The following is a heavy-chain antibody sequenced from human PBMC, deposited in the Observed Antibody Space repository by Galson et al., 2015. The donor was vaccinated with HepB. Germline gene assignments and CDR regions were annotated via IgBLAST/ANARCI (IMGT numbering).Heavy chain of an antibody. Sequence: SVKVSCKASGYTFTSYYMHWVRQAPGQGLEWMGIINPSGGSTSYAQKLQGRVTMTRDTSTSTVYMELSSLRSEDTAVYYCARAPDDDILTGYYLYFDYWGQGTLVTVSS. CDR3: ARAPDDDILTGYYLYFDY. V-gene: IGHV1-46*01. CDR2: INPSGGST. CDR1: GYTFTSYY. J-gene: IGHJ4*02. D-gene: IGHD3-9*01.